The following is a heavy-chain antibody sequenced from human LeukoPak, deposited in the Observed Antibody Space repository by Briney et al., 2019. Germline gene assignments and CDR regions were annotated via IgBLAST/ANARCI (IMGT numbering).Heavy chain of an antibody. D-gene: IGHD4-23*01. Sequence: GSLRLSCAASGFTFSSYAMSWVRQPPGKGLEWIGEINYGGSTNYNPSLKSRVTISIDTSKNQFSLKLSSVTAADTAIYYCARYLDYGGNSRVFQHWGQGTLVTVSS. V-gene: IGHV4-34*01. CDR1: GFTFSSYA. J-gene: IGHJ1*01. CDR3: ARYLDYGGNSRVFQH. CDR2: INYGGST.